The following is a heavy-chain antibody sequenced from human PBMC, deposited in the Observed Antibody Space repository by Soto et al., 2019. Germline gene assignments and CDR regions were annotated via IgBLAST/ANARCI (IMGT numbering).Heavy chain of an antibody. V-gene: IGHV4-30-4*01. D-gene: IGHD1-20*01. J-gene: IGHJ1*01. Sequence: QVQLQESGPGLVKPSQTLSLTCTVSGGSISSGDYYWSWIRQPPGKGLEWIGYIYYSGSTYYNPSLKTRVTISVDTSKTQFSLKLSSVTAADTAVYYCASVLGYNWNYHHWGQGTLVTVSS. CDR3: ASVLGYNWNYHH. CDR1: GGSISSGDYY. CDR2: IYYSGST.